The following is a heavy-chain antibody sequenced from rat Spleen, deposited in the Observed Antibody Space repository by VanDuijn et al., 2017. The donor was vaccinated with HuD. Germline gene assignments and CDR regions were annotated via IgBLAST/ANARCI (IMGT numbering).Heavy chain of an antibody. J-gene: IGHJ4*01. Sequence: EVHLVESGGGLVQPGRSLKLACAASGFTFSNYGMHWIRQAPTKGLEWVASISPIGGTTNYRDSVKGRFTISRDKAESTLYLQMDSLRSEDTATYYCATDGYYDGTYYAVYVMDAWGQGASVTVSS. CDR1: GFTFSNYG. CDR2: ISPIGGTT. V-gene: IGHV5-19*01. D-gene: IGHD1-12*02. CDR3: ATDGYYDGTYYAVYVMDA.